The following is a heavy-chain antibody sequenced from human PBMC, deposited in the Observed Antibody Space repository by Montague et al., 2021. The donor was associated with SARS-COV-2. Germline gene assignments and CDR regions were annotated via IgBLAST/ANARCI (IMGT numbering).Heavy chain of an antibody. J-gene: IGHJ5*02. CDR2: ISGSGVST. CDR3: AKDVDYYGSGSYGNWLDP. D-gene: IGHD3-10*01. CDR1: GFTFSRYA. V-gene: IGHV3-23*01. Sequence: SLRLSCAASGFTFSRYAMNWVRQAPGKGLEWVSTISGSGVSTYYADSVKGRFTISRDDSKNTVFLQMNSLRAEDTAMYFCAKDVDYYGSGSYGNWLDPWGQGTLVTVSA.